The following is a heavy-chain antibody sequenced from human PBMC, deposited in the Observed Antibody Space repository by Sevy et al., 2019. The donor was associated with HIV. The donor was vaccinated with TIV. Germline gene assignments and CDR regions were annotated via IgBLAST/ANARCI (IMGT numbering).Heavy chain of an antibody. Sequence: ASVKVSCKASGYTFSSYGISWVRQAPGQGLEWMGWISGYNGDTDYAQKFQGRVTMTADTFTRTASMELKSLKSDDTAVYYCARDSWKQLKVRGNYKYYMDVWGKGTTVTVSS. CDR1: GYTFSSYG. D-gene: IGHD6-13*01. V-gene: IGHV1-18*01. CDR2: ISGYNGDT. J-gene: IGHJ6*03. CDR3: ARDSWKQLKVRGNYKYYMDV.